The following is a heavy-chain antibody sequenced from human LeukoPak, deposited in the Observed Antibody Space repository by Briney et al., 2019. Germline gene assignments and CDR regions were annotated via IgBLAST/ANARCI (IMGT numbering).Heavy chain of an antibody. D-gene: IGHD6-19*01. V-gene: IGHV4-34*01. CDR3: ARGYRRYSSGWYYFDY. CDR1: GGPFSGYY. Sequence: PSETLSLTCAVSGGPFSGYYWSWIRQPPGKGLEWIGEINHSGSTNYNPSLKSRVTISVDTSKNQFSLKLSSVTAADTAVYYCARGYRRYSSGWYYFDYWGQGTLVTVSS. J-gene: IGHJ4*02. CDR2: INHSGST.